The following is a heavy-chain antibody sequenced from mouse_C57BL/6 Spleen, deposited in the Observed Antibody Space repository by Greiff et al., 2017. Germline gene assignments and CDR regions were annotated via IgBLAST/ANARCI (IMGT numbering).Heavy chain of an antibody. J-gene: IGHJ2*01. V-gene: IGHV1-72*01. D-gene: IGHD1-1*01. CDR3: ARNPLLLRYYFDY. Sequence: VKLQQPGAELVKPGASVKLSCKASGYTFTSYWMHWVKQRPGRGLEWIGRIDPNSGGTKYNEKFKSKATLTVDKPSSTAYMQLSSLTSEDSAVYYCARNPLLLRYYFDYWGQGTTLTVSS. CDR1: GYTFTSYW. CDR2: IDPNSGGT.